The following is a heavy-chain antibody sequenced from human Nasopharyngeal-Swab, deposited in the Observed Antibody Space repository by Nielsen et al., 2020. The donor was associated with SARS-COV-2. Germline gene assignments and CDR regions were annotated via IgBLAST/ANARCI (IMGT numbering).Heavy chain of an antibody. J-gene: IGHJ4*02. D-gene: IGHD3-22*01. CDR2: ISSSGSTI. V-gene: IGHV3-48*03. CDR3: ARGVKEYYYDSSGYYYFDY. CDR1: GFTFSSYE. Sequence: GESLKISCAASGFTFSSYEMNWVRQAPGKGLEWVSYISSSGSTIYYADSVKGRSTISRDNAKNSLYLQMNSLRAEDTAVYYCARGVKEYYYDSSGYYYFDYWGQGTLVTVSS.